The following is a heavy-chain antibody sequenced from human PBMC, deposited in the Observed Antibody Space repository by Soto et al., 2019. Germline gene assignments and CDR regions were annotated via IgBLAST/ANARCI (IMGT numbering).Heavy chain of an antibody. CDR1: GFTFSDYW. V-gene: IGHV3-11*06. J-gene: IGHJ4*02. CDR3: ATIAAAGILPDY. D-gene: IGHD6-13*01. CDR2: ISSSSSYT. Sequence: SLRLSCAASGFTFSDYWMHWVRQAPGKGLERVSSISSSSSYTNYADSVKGRFTISRDNAKNSLYLQMNSLRAEDTAVYYCATIAAAGILPDYWGQGTLVTVS.